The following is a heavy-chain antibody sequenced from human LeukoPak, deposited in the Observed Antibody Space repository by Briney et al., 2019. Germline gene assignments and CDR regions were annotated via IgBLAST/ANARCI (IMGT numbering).Heavy chain of an antibody. Sequence: PGGSLRLSCAASGFTFSSYSMNWVRQAPGKGLEWVSSISSSSSYIYYADSVKGRFTISRDNSKNTLYLQMNSLRAEDTAVYYCARGASIYDYVWGSPLDVWGQGTTVTVSS. D-gene: IGHD3-16*01. CDR2: ISSSSSYI. CDR1: GFTFSSYS. CDR3: ARGASIYDYVWGSPLDV. J-gene: IGHJ6*02. V-gene: IGHV3-21*01.